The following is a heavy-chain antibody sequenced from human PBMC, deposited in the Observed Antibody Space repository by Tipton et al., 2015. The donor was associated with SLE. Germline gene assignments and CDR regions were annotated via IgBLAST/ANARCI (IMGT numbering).Heavy chain of an antibody. CDR1: GGSISTCY. D-gene: IGHD2-2*01. CDR2: IYYSGTT. V-gene: IGHV4-59*12. CDR3: ARDNCSSTSCYGGFDP. J-gene: IGHJ5*02. Sequence: TLSLTCTLSGGSISTCYWSWIRQPPGKGLEWIGYIYYSGTTNNNPSLKSRVTISVDTSKNQFSLKLRSVTAADTAVYYCARDNCSSTSCYGGFDPWGQGTLVTVSS.